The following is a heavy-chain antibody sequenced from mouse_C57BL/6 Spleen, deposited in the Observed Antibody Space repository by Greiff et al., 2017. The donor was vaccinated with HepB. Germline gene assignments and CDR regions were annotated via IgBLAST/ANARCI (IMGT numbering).Heavy chain of an antibody. Sequence: EVQRVESGEGLVKPGGSLKLSCAASGFTFSSYAMSWVRQTPEKRLEWVAYISSGGDYIYYADTVKGRFTISRDNARNTLYLQMSSLKSEDTAMYYCTRSLYYGNYVGYAMDYWGQGTSVTVSS. CDR3: TRSLYYGNYVGYAMDY. J-gene: IGHJ4*01. D-gene: IGHD2-1*01. V-gene: IGHV5-9-1*02. CDR2: ISSGGDYI. CDR1: GFTFSSYA.